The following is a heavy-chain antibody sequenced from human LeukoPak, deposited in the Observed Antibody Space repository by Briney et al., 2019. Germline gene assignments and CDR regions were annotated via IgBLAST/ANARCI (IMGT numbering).Heavy chain of an antibody. D-gene: IGHD2-15*01. CDR1: GFTFSSYA. Sequence: PGGSLRLSCAASGFTFSSYAMSWVRQAPGKGLEWVAFIRYDGSNNHYADSVKGRFTISRDNSKNTLYLQMNSLRVEDTAVYYCARDRLRYCSGGSCYSPVDYWGQGTLVTVSS. CDR2: IRYDGSNN. V-gene: IGHV3-30*02. J-gene: IGHJ4*02. CDR3: ARDRLRYCSGGSCYSPVDY.